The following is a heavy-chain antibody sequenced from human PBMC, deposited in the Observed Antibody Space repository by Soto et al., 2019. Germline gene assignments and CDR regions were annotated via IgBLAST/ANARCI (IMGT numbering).Heavy chain of an antibody. D-gene: IGHD2-21*02. J-gene: IGHJ5*02. CDR1: GGSITNNC. V-gene: IGHV4-4*07. Sequence: SDPLSLTGTVSGGSITNNCSVWMGQHAGKGLEWIVRIFSSGSTNYNPSLKGRITMSLDTSKNQFSLKLNSATATDTAVYFCARDQGVVVTADNWFDPWGQGILVTVSS. CDR3: ARDQGVVVTADNWFDP. CDR2: IFSSGST.